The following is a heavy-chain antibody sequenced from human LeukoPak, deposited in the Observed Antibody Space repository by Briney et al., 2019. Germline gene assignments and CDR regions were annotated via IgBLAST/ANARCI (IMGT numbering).Heavy chain of an antibody. J-gene: IGHJ4*02. D-gene: IGHD3-3*01. CDR1: GFTLSSYN. V-gene: IGHV3-48*01. Sequence: GGSLRLSCAVSGFTLSSYNMNWVRRAPGKGLEWVSYIGSSVSTRYYADSVKGRFTISRDNGKHSLYLQMNSLRAEDTAVYYCAREGSDFWSGYSKGYFDYWGQGTLVTVSS. CDR2: IGSSVSTR. CDR3: AREGSDFWSGYSKGYFDY.